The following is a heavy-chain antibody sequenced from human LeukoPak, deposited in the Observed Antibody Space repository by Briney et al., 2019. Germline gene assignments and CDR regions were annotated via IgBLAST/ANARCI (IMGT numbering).Heavy chain of an antibody. CDR3: RICGGDCSLIDH. Sequence: GGSLRLSCAASGFSVRGNYMSWVRQAPGKGLEWVSVVYRGDGTNYADSVKGRFTISRDSSKNTMYLQMNSLRAEDTAVYYCRICGGDCSLIDHWGQGALVTVSS. CDR2: VYRGDGT. V-gene: IGHV3-53*01. J-gene: IGHJ4*02. D-gene: IGHD2-21*02. CDR1: GFSVRGNY.